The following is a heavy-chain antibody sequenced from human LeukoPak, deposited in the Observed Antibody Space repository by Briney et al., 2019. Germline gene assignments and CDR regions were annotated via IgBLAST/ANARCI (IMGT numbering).Heavy chain of an antibody. CDR1: CGSISTGTYY. CDR3: ARGDYYGSGSYYNSAFDI. J-gene: IGHJ3*02. CDR2: IYTSGST. V-gene: IGHV4-61*02. Sequence: TLSLTCTVSCGSISTGTYYWGWIRQPAGKGLEWIGRIYTSGSTNYNPSLKSRVTISVDTSKNQFSLKLNSVTAADTALYYCARGDYYGSGSYYNSAFDIWGQGTMVTVSS. D-gene: IGHD3-10*01.